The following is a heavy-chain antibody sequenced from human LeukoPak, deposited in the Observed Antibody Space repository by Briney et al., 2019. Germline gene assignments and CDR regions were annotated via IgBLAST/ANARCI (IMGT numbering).Heavy chain of an antibody. CDR1: GGSISSRDW. Sequence: SGTLSLTCAVSGGSISSRDWWTWVRQPPGKGLEWIGEISHSGSTNYNPSLKNRVSISMDKSKNQFSLKLTSVTAADTAVYYCAINGGSTNFDYWGQGTLVTVSS. CDR3: AINGGSTNFDY. D-gene: IGHD4-23*01. J-gene: IGHJ4*02. CDR2: ISHSGST. V-gene: IGHV4-4*02.